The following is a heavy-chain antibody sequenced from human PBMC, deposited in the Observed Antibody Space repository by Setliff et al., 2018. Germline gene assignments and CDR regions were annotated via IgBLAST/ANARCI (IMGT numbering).Heavy chain of an antibody. CDR1: GFDFSVYS. CDR2: VSGSGMTR. D-gene: IGHD3-22*01. J-gene: IGHJ4*02. V-gene: IGHV3-48*01. CDR3: ARADSDSYYPYYFDF. Sequence: GGSLRLSCAASGFDFSVYSMNWVRQAPGKGLQWVSSVSGSGMTRDYTDSVKGRFTVSRDSSQNKIHLQMDSLRAEDTGKYFCARADSDSYYPYYFDFWGQGVLVTVSS.